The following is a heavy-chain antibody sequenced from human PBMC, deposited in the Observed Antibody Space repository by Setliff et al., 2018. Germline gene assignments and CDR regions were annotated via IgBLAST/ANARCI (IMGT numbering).Heavy chain of an antibody. CDR3: ARTSYELCGYYGNRCNHHMDV. Sequence: SETLSLTCTVSGGSISSGNYFWDWIRQPPGKGLEWIGSIHYSGETFHNPSLKSRVSIFVDTSQNQFFLRLNSLIAADTAVYYCARTSYELCGYYGNRCNHHMDVWGKGSPVTVSS. V-gene: IGHV4-39*01. CDR2: IHYSGET. CDR1: GGSISSGNYF. D-gene: IGHD3-3*01. J-gene: IGHJ6*03.